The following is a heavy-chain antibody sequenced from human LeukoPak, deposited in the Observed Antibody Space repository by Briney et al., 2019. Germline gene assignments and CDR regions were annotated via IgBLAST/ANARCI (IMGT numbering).Heavy chain of an antibody. Sequence: PGGSLRLSCAASGFTFSDHYMDWVRQAPGKGLEWVGRTRNKANSYTTEYAVSVKGRFTISRDDSKNSLYLQMNSLETEDTAVYYCARVVSYYDILTGYYREYYYMDVWGKGTTVTVSS. D-gene: IGHD3-9*01. J-gene: IGHJ6*03. CDR3: ARVVSYYDILTGYYREYYYMDV. CDR1: GFTFSDHY. V-gene: IGHV3-72*01. CDR2: TRNKANSYTT.